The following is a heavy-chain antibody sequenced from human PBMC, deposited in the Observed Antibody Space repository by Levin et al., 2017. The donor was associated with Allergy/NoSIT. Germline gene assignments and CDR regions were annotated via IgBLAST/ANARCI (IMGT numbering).Heavy chain of an antibody. D-gene: IGHD5/OR15-5a*01. V-gene: IGHV3-23*01. CDR2: IFGNGGGI. J-gene: IGHJ4*02. CDR1: GFTFSIFA. CDR3: AKDYTPDGLYDFDY. Sequence: LSLPCAASGFTFSIFAMNWVRQAPGKGLEWVSVIFGNGGGIDYADSVKGRFTISRDNSKNMLYLQMNNLRVEDTAIYYCAKDYTPDGLYDFDYWGQGTLVTVSS.